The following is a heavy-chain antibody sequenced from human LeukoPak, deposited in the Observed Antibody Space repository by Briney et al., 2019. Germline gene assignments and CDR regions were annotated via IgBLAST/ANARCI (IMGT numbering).Heavy chain of an antibody. CDR3: ARAANWSPFDY. CDR1: GFTLSSYS. D-gene: IGHD1-20*01. Sequence: GGSLRLSCTASGFTLSSYSMNRVRQAPGKGLEWVSYISSSSGTIYYADSVKGRLTISRDNAKNSLYLQMHSLGAEDTAVYYCARAANWSPFDYWGQGTLVTVSS. J-gene: IGHJ4*02. CDR2: ISSSSGTI. V-gene: IGHV3-48*01.